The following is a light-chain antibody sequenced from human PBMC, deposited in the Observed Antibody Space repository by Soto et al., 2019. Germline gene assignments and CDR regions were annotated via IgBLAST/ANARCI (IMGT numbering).Light chain of an antibody. Sequence: QSLLTQPPSASGSPGQSVTISCTGTSSDVGGYDYVSWHQQHPGKAPKVIIYGVNKRPSGVPDRFSGSKSGNTASLTVSGLQAEDEADYYCSSYAGTNNYVFGIGTKVTVL. CDR3: SSYAGTNNYV. V-gene: IGLV2-8*01. J-gene: IGLJ1*01. CDR2: GVN. CDR1: SSDVGGYDY.